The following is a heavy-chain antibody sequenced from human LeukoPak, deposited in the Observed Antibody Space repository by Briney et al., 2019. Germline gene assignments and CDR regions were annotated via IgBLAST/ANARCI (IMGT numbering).Heavy chain of an antibody. D-gene: IGHD4-23*01. CDR2: ISYDGSNK. CDR3: ATLTPLDY. Sequence: GGSLRLSCAASGFTFSSYAMHWVRQAPGKGLEWVAVISYDGSNKYYADSVKGRFTISRDNSKNTLYLQMNSLRAEGTAVYYCATLTPLDYWGQGTLVTVSS. CDR1: GFTFSSYA. J-gene: IGHJ4*02. V-gene: IGHV3-30*04.